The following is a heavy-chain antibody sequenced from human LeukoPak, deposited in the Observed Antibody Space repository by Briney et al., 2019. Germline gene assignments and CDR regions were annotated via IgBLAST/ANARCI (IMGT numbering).Heavy chain of an antibody. D-gene: IGHD6-6*01. CDR2: IKPDGTEK. V-gene: IGHV3-7*01. J-gene: IGHJ4*02. CDR1: GFVFSNYW. Sequence: GGSLRLSCAASGFVFSNYWMSWVRQAPGKGPEWVANIKPDGTEKYYVDSLKGRFTISRDNTKNSLYLQMSSLRVEDTAVYYCARGGNSSWDYWGQGALVTVSS. CDR3: ARGGNSSWDY.